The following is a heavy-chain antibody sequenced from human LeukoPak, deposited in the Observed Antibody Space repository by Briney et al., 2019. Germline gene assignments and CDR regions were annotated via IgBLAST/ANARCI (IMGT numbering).Heavy chain of an antibody. D-gene: IGHD6-6*01. J-gene: IGHJ5*02. CDR1: GGSISSYY. CDR2: IYYSGST. V-gene: IGHV4-59*01. CDR3: ARGSSLGWFDP. Sequence: PSETLSLTCTVSGGSISSYYWSGIRQPPGKGLEWIGYIYYSGSTNYNPSLKSRVTISVDTSKNQFSLKLSSVTAADTAVYYCARGSSLGWFDPWGQGTLVTVSS.